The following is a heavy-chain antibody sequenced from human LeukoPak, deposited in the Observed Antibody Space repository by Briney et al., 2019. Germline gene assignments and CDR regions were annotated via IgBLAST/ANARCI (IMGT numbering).Heavy chain of an antibody. CDR2: IYPGGSDT. V-gene: IGHV5-51*01. CDR3: AMTNLAYGGDWNYGMDV. J-gene: IGHJ6*02. Sequence: GESLKISCKGSGYSFTSYWIGWVRQMPGKGLEWTGIIYPGGSDTRYSPSFQGQVTISADKSISTAYLQWSSLKASDTAMYYCAMTNLAYGGDWNYGMDVWGQGTTVTVSS. D-gene: IGHD4-23*01. CDR1: GYSFTSYW.